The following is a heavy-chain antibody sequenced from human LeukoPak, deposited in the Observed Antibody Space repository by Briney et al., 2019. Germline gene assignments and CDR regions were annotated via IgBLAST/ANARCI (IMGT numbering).Heavy chain of an antibody. CDR2: IKQDGSEK. CDR3: ARAGYSSSSSYYY. D-gene: IGHD6-6*01. V-gene: IGHV3-7*01. CDR1: GFTFSSYW. J-gene: IGHJ4*02. Sequence: GGSLRLSCAASGFTFSSYWMSWVRQAPGKGLEWVANIKQDGSEKYYVDSVKGRFTISRDNAKNSLYLQMNSLRAEDTAVHYCARAGYSSSSSYYYWGQGTLVTVSS.